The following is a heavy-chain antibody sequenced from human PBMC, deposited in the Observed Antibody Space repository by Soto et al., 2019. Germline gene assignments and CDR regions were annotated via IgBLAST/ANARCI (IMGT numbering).Heavy chain of an antibody. CDR1: GFTFRSYA. J-gene: IGHJ4*02. Sequence: EVQLLESGGGLVQPGGSLRLSCAASGFTFRSYAMSWVRQAPGKGLEWVSVIADSRDRTYYADSVKRRFTISSDNTKNTWYLQMHNLRAEDTATYYCAKGIEWGQGTRVTVSS. CDR3: AKGIE. V-gene: IGHV3-23*01. CDR2: IADSRDRT. D-gene: IGHD2-15*01.